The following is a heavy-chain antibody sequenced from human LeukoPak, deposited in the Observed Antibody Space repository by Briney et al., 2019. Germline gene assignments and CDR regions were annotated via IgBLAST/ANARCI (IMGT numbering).Heavy chain of an antibody. CDR1: GFTFCSYA. CDR3: ARDRSFIAAAGIDY. D-gene: IGHD6-13*01. CDR2: ISYDGTK. Sequence: PGRSLRLSCAASGFTFCSYAMHWVRQAPGKGLEWVAFISYDGTKYYADSVKGRFTISRDNSKNTLYLQMNSLRAEDTAVYYCARDRSFIAAAGIDYWGQGTLVTVSS. J-gene: IGHJ4*02. V-gene: IGHV3-30*04.